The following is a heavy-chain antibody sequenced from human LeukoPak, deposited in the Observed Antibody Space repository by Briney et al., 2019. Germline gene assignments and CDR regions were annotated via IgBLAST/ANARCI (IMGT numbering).Heavy chain of an antibody. CDR2: INHSGST. J-gene: IGHJ4*02. D-gene: IGHD4-17*01. CDR1: GGSFSGYY. CDR3: ATQNRNGDPFDY. V-gene: IGHV4-34*01. Sequence: PSETLSLTCAVYGGSFSGYYWSWIRQPPGKGLEWIGEINHSGSTNYNPSLKSRVTISVDTSKNQFSLKLSSVTAADTAVYYCATQNRNGDPFDYWGQGTLVTVSS.